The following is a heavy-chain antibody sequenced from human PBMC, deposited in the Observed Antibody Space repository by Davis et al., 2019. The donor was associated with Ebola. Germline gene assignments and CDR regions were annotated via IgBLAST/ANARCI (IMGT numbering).Heavy chain of an antibody. D-gene: IGHD6-19*01. CDR1: GFTFSSYA. Sequence: GESLKISCAASGFTFSSYAMSWVRQAPGKGLEWVSAISGSGGSTYYADSVKGRFTISRDNSKNTLYLQMNSLRAEDTAVYYCARDGRYSSGSYGIDYWGQGTLVTVSS. CDR2: ISGSGGST. CDR3: ARDGRYSSGSYGIDY. V-gene: IGHV3-23*01. J-gene: IGHJ4*02.